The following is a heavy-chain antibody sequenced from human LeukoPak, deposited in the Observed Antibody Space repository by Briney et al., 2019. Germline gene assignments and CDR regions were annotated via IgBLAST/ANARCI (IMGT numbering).Heavy chain of an antibody. V-gene: IGHV5-51*01. CDR1: GYSFTSYW. CDR2: IYPGDSDT. CDR3: ARYFGYCSSTSCYAYFDY. Sequence: GESLKISRKGSGYSFTSYWIGWVRQMPGKGLEWMGIIYPGDSDTRYSPSFQGQVTISADKSISTAYLQWSSLNASDTAMYYCARYFGYCSSTSCYAYFDYWGQGTLVTVSS. J-gene: IGHJ4*02. D-gene: IGHD2-2*01.